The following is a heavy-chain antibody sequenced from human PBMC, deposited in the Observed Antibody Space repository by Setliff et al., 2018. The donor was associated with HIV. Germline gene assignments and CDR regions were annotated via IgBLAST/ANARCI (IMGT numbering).Heavy chain of an antibody. D-gene: IGHD6-19*01. Sequence: GGSVRLSCAASGFTFDDYAMHWVRQAPGKGLEWVSGISWNSGSIGYADSVKGRFTISRDNAKNSLYLQMNSLRAEDTALYYCAKVLYSSGWWYGMAVWGQGTTVTVSS. CDR2: ISWNSGSI. V-gene: IGHV3-9*01. CDR1: GFTFDDYA. J-gene: IGHJ6*02. CDR3: AKVLYSSGWWYGMAV.